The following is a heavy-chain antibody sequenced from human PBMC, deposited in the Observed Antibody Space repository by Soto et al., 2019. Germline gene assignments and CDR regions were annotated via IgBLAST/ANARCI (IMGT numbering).Heavy chain of an antibody. V-gene: IGHV3-30*18. CDR2: ISYDGSNK. Sequence: QVQLVESGGGVVQPGRSLRLSCAASGFTFSSYGMHWVRQAPGKGLEWVAVISYDGSNKYYADSVKGRFTISRDNSKNTLDLQMNSLRAEDTAVYYCAKEFKRSSHLAAAGKSPHYWGQGTLVTVSS. D-gene: IGHD6-13*01. CDR1: GFTFSSYG. J-gene: IGHJ4*02. CDR3: AKEFKRSSHLAAAGKSPHY.